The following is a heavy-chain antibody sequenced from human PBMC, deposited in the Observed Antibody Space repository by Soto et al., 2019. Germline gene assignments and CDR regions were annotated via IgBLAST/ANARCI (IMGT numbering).Heavy chain of an antibody. CDR1: GFSFFNYG. CDR2: VAYDSSEK. V-gene: IGHV3-30*18. CDR3: GKAGGSELRYFDWPEVGV. J-gene: IGHJ4*02. Sequence: GGSLRLSCTASGFSFFNYGFAWIRQAPGKGLEWVAVVAYDSSEKYYADSVKGRFTISRDNSKNTVYLQMDSLQHNDSALYYCGKAGGSELRYFDWPEVGVWGQGTLVTVPQ. D-gene: IGHD3-9*01.